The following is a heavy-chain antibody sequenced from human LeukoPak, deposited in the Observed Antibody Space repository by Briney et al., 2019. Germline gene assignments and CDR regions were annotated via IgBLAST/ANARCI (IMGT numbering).Heavy chain of an antibody. V-gene: IGHV4-61*02. D-gene: IGHD6-13*01. Sequence: PSETLSLTCTVSGGSISSGRYYWSWIRQPAGKGLEWIGRIYTSGSTNYNPSLKSRVTISVDTSKNQFSLKLSSVTAADTAVYYCARELISRYSSSWYYFDYWGQGTLVTVSS. J-gene: IGHJ4*02. CDR3: ARELISRYSSSWYYFDY. CDR1: GGSISSGRYY. CDR2: IYTSGST.